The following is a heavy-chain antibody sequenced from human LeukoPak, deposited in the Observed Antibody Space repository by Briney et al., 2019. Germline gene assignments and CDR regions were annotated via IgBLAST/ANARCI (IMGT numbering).Heavy chain of an antibody. CDR2: FNHSGST. CDR1: GGSISGYY. CDR3: ARSGYSYGYRSGGARPFDY. J-gene: IGHJ4*02. V-gene: IGHV4-34*01. D-gene: IGHD5-18*01. Sequence: SETLSLTCTVSGGSISGYYWSWIRQPPGKGLEWIGEFNHSGSTNYNPSLKSRVTISVDTSKNQFSLKLSSVTAADTAVYYCARSGYSYGYRSGGARPFDYWGQGTLVTVSS.